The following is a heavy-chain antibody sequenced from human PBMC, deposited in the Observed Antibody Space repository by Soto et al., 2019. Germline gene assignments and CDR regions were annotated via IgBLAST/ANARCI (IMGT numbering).Heavy chain of an antibody. CDR2: IIPIFGTA. CDR3: AMANVDIVGLDYYYYGMDV. V-gene: IGHV1-69*13. Sequence: SVKVSCKASGGTFSSYSISWVRQAPGQGLEWMGGIIPIFGTANYAQKFQGRVTITADESTSTAYMELSSLRSEDTAVYFCAMANVDIVGLDYYYYGMDVWGQGTTVTVSS. D-gene: IGHD5-12*01. CDR1: GGTFSSYS. J-gene: IGHJ6*02.